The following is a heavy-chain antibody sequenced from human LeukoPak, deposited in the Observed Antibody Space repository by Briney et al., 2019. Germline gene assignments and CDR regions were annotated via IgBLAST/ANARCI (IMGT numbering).Heavy chain of an antibody. CDR3: ARDFVVPPRTVTIDY. CDR2: ITYDGSYE. V-gene: IGHV3-30*03. Sequence: PGGSLRLSCVASGFTFRSYGMHWVRQAPGKGLEWVGVITYDGSYEYYEESVKGRFTISRDNSKKTLYLQMNSLRTEDTAVYYCARDFVVPPRTVTIDYWGQGTLVTVSS. CDR1: GFTFRSYG. D-gene: IGHD4-17*01. J-gene: IGHJ4*02.